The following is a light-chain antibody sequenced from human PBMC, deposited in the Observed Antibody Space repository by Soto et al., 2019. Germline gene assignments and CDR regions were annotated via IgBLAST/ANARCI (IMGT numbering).Light chain of an antibody. J-gene: IGLJ1*01. V-gene: IGLV2-14*01. CDR3: SSYTRSSTQV. CDR1: TSYAGGYNY. CDR2: DVS. Sequence: QSSLSRPASVCEYTGHSITISCPEATSYAGGYNYVSWYQPHPGKAPKLMIYDVSNRPSGVSTRFSGSKSGNTASLTISGLQAEDEADYYSSSYTRSSTQVFGTGTKVTVL.